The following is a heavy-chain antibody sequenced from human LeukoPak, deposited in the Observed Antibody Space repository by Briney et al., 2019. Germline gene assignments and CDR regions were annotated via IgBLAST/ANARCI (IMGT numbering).Heavy chain of an antibody. CDR1: GLTFSSYE. V-gene: IGHV3-48*03. J-gene: IGHJ6*04. CDR3: AELGITMIGGV. D-gene: IGHD3-10*02. Sequence: GGSLRLSCAASGLTFSSYEMSWVRQAPGKGLEWVSYISSSGGTIFYSDSVKGRFTISRDNAKNSLYLQMNSLRAEDTAVYYCAELGITMIGGVWGKGTTVTISS. CDR2: ISSSGGTI.